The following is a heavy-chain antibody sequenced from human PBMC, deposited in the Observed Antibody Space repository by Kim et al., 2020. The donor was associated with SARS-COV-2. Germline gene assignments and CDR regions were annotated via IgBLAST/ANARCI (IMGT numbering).Heavy chain of an antibody. CDR2: ISWNSGSI. CDR1: GFTFDDYA. CDR3: AKGSVGTFDY. Sequence: GGSLRLYCAASGFTFDDYAMHWVRQAPGKGLEWVSGISWNSGSIGYADSVKGRFTISRDNAKNSLYLQMNSLRAEDTALYYCAKGSVGTFDYWGQGTLVTVSS. V-gene: IGHV3-9*01. J-gene: IGHJ4*02.